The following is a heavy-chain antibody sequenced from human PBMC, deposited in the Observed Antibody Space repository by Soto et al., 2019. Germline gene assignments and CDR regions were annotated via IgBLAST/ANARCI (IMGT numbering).Heavy chain of an antibody. J-gene: IGHJ4*02. Sequence: VGSLRISCAASGFTFSSYGMHWVRQAPGKGLEWVAVIWYDGSNKYYADSMKGRFTISRDNSKNKLYLQMNSLRAEDTAVYYCARVGDPYSSDLDYFDYWGQGTLVTVSS. V-gene: IGHV3-33*01. CDR1: GFTFSSYG. CDR3: ARVGDPYSSDLDYFDY. D-gene: IGHD6-19*01. CDR2: IWYDGSNK.